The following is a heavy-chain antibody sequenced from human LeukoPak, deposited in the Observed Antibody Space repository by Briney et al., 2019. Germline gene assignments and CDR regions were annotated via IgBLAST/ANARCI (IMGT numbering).Heavy chain of an antibody. V-gene: IGHV4-39*07. Sequence: KPSEALSLTCTVSGGSISSSSYYWGWIRQPPGKGLEWIGSIYYSGSTYYNPSLKSRVTISVDTSKNQFSLKLSSVTAADTAVYYCARDSYDFWSGYRMNWGQGTLVTVSS. CDR1: GGSISSSSYY. D-gene: IGHD3-3*01. CDR3: ARDSYDFWSGYRMN. CDR2: IYYSGST. J-gene: IGHJ4*02.